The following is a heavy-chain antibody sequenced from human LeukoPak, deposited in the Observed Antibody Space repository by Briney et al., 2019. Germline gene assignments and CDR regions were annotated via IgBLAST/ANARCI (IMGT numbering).Heavy chain of an antibody. Sequence: ASVNVSCKASGGTFSSYAISWVRQAPGQGLEWMGGIIPIFGTANYAQKFQGRVTITADESTSTAYMELSSLRSEDTAVYYCASGNSWLLTTYWYFDLWGRGTLVTVSS. D-gene: IGHD3-22*01. CDR2: IIPIFGTA. CDR3: ASGNSWLLTTYWYFDL. V-gene: IGHV1-69*01. J-gene: IGHJ2*01. CDR1: GGTFSSYA.